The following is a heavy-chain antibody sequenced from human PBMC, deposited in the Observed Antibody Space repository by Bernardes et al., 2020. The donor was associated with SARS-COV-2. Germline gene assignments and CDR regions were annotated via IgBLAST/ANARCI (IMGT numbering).Heavy chain of an antibody. Sequence: SETLSLTCTVSGASISGSRYYWAWIRQTPGMGLEWIGGIFSSGRAYFNPSLKSRATITVDRSKNQFSLKLSSVTAADTAVYYCASPGKDYSNYLGALDIWGQGTLVTVSS. CDR3: ASPGKDYSNYLGALDI. CDR1: GASISGSRYY. CDR2: IFSSGRA. V-gene: IGHV4-39*01. J-gene: IGHJ3*02. D-gene: IGHD4-4*01.